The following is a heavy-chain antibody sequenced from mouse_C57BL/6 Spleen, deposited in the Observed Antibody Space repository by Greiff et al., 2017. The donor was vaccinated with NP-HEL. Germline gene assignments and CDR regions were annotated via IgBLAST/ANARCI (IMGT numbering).Heavy chain of an antibody. D-gene: IGHD1-1*01. V-gene: IGHV3-6*01. Sequence: EVQRVESGPGLVKPSQSLSLTCSVTGYSITSGYYWNWIRQFPGNKLEWMGYISYDGSNNYNPSLKNRISITRDTSKNQFFLKLNSVTTEDTATYYRARVYGSSYGHYFDYWGQGTTLTVSS. CDR1: GYSITSGYY. CDR3: ARVYGSSYGHYFDY. J-gene: IGHJ2*01. CDR2: ISYDGSN.